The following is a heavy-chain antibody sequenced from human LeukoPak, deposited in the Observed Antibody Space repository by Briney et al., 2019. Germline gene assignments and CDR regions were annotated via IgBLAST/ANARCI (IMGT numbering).Heavy chain of an antibody. Sequence: ASVKVSCKASGYTFTGYYMHWVRQAPGQGLEWMGWINPNSGGTNYAQKFQGRVTMTRDTSISTAYMELSRLRSDDTAVYYCARLSLWSGYYLFDPWGQGTPVTVSS. CDR3: ARLSLWSGYYLFDP. D-gene: IGHD3-3*01. J-gene: IGHJ5*02. CDR1: GYTFTGYY. V-gene: IGHV1-2*02. CDR2: INPNSGGT.